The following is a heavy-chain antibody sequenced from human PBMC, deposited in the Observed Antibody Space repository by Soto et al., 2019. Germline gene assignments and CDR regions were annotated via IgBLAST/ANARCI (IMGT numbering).Heavy chain of an antibody. CDR3: ARGRVIVVVVAATGPWFDP. J-gene: IGHJ5*02. CDR1: GGSFSGYY. V-gene: IGHV4-34*01. Sequence: QVQLQQWGAGLLKPSETLSLTCAVYGGSFSGYYWSWVRQPPGKGLEWIGEINHSGSTNYNPSLKSRVTISVDTSKSQFSLKLSSVTAADTAVYYCARGRVIVVVVAATGPWFDPWGQGTLVTVSS. CDR2: INHSGST. D-gene: IGHD2-15*01.